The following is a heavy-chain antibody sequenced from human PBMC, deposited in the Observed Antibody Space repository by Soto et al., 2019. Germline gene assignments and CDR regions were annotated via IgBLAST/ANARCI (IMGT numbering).Heavy chain of an antibody. CDR2: IVVGSGDT. J-gene: IGHJ6*02. Sequence: SVKVSCKASGFTFSSSAVQWVRQARGQRLEWIGWIVVGSGDTNSAQKFQERVTITRDMSTSTAYIEISSLRSEDTAVYYCAATIIAAVGTGHYYGMDVWGQGTTVTVS. D-gene: IGHD6-13*01. V-gene: IGHV1-58*01. CDR1: GFTFSSSA. CDR3: AATIIAAVGTGHYYGMDV.